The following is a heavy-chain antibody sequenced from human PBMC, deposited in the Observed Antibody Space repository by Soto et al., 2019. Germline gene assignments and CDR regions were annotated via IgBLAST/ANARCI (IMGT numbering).Heavy chain of an antibody. CDR3: AREDSIIIPAVSDF. CDR1: GFAFNNYG. Sequence: GGSLRLSCTVSGFAFNNYGINWVRQAPGKGLEWVSSISKSDYTYYSDSVKGRFTISRDNAKSSVSLQMNTLRVDDTAVYYCAREDSIIIPAVSDFWGQGTLVTVSS. D-gene: IGHD3-22*01. J-gene: IGHJ4*02. CDR2: ISKSDYT. V-gene: IGHV3-21*01.